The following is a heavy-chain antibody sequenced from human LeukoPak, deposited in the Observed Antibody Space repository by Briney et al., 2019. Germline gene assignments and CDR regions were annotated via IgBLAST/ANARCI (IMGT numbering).Heavy chain of an antibody. Sequence: GGSLRLSCAASGFTFSSYAMNWVRQAPGKGLEWVSAVSGSGGSTYYADSVKGRFTISRDNSKNTLYLQMNSLRVEDAAVYYCARDWGHAMDVWGQGTTVTVSS. CDR3: ARDWGHAMDV. V-gene: IGHV3-23*01. CDR1: GFTFSSYA. CDR2: VSGSGGST. J-gene: IGHJ6*02. D-gene: IGHD3-16*01.